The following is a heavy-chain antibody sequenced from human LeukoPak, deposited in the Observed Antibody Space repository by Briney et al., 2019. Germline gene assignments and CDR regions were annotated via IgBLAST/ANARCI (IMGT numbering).Heavy chain of an antibody. Sequence: ASVKASCKASGYTFTGYYMHWVRQAPGQGLEWMGWINPNSGGTNYAQKFQGRVTMTRDTSISTAYMELSRLRSDDTAVYYCARDRWLGDSSGVFDYWGQGTLVTVSS. V-gene: IGHV1-2*02. CDR1: GYTFTGYY. J-gene: IGHJ4*02. CDR2: INPNSGGT. CDR3: ARDRWLGDSSGVFDY. D-gene: IGHD3-22*01.